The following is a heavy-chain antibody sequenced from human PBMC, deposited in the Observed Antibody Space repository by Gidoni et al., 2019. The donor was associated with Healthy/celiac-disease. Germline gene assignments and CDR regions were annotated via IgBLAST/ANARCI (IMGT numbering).Heavy chain of an antibody. CDR2: IKHSGST. J-gene: IGHJ6*02. CDR3: ARGRGNGRYYYYYYGMDV. CDR1: GGSFSGSY. Sequence: QVQLQQWGAGLLTPSETLSLTSAVYGGSFSGSYWSGIRQPPGKGLEWIGEIKHSGSTNYNPSLKSRVTIAVDTSKNQFSLKLSSVTAADTDVYYCARGRGNGRYYYYYYGMDVWGQGTTVTVSS. V-gene: IGHV4-34*01. D-gene: IGHD2-8*01.